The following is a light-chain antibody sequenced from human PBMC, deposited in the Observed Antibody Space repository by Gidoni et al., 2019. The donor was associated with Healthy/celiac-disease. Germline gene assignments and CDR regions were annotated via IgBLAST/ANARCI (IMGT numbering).Light chain of an antibody. V-gene: IGKV3-11*01. J-gene: IGKJ5*01. CDR1: PSFSSY. CDR2: DAS. Sequence: EIVLTQSPATLSLSPGERATISCRASPSFSSYFACYQQKPGQAPRLLIHDASNRATDIPARFSGSGSGPDFSLTISSLEPEDFAVYYFQHRSNWPSLTFGQGTRLEIK. CDR3: QHRSNWPSLT.